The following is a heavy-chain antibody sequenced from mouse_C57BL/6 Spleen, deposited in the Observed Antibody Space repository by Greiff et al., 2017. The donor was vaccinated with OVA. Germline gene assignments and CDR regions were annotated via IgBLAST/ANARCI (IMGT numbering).Heavy chain of an antibody. Sequence: EVKVVESGGGLVQPKGSLKLSCAASGFSFNTYAMNWVRQAPGKGLEWVARIRSKSNNYATYYADSVKDRFTISRDDSESMLYLQMNNLKTEDTAMYYCVRGVLRERYFDVWGTGTTVTVSS. D-gene: IGHD1-1*01. CDR2: IRSKSNNYAT. CDR1: GFSFNTYA. V-gene: IGHV10-1*01. J-gene: IGHJ1*03. CDR3: VRGVLRERYFDV.